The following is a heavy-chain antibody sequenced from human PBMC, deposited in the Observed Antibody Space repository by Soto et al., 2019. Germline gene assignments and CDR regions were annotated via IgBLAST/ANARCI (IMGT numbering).Heavy chain of an antibody. J-gene: IGHJ6*02. V-gene: IGHV1-45*02. CDR3: ATEKLEPPSYYYGMDV. D-gene: IGHD1-1*01. CDR2: ITPFNGNT. Sequence: ASVKVSCKASGYTFTYRYLHWVRQAPGQGLEWMGWITPFNGNTNYAQKFQDRVTITRDRSMSTAYMELSSLRSEDTAVYYCATEKLEPPSYYYGMDVWGQGTTVTVS. CDR1: GYTFTYRY.